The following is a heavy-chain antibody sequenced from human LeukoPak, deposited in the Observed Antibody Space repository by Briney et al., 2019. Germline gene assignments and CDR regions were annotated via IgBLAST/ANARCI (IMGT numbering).Heavy chain of an antibody. Sequence: SETLSLTCTVSGGSISSYYWSWIRQPPGKGLEWIGYISNTGSTKYNPSLKRRVTISVDTSKNQFSLKLSSVTAADTAVYYCARGLYPDDAFDIWGQGTMVTVSS. CDR2: ISNTGST. D-gene: IGHD3-16*02. V-gene: IGHV4-59*08. J-gene: IGHJ3*02. CDR3: ARGLYPDDAFDI. CDR1: GGSISSYY.